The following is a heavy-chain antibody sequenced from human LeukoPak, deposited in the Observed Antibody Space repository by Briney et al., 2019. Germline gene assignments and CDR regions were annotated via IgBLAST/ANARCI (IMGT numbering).Heavy chain of an antibody. Sequence: GGSLSLSCEASGFTFSSYAMSWVRQAPGKGLEWVSAISGSGGSTYYADSVKGRFTISRDNSKNTLYLQMNSLRAEDTAVYYCAKDVRYYGSGSYVFTFDYWGQGTLVTVSS. CDR3: AKDVRYYGSGSYVFTFDY. CDR2: ISGSGGST. J-gene: IGHJ4*02. CDR1: GFTFSSYA. V-gene: IGHV3-23*01. D-gene: IGHD3-10*01.